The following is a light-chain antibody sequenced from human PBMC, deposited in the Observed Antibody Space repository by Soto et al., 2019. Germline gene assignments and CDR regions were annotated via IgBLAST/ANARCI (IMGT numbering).Light chain of an antibody. J-gene: IGLJ2*01. CDR1: SSNIGSNT. V-gene: IGLV1-44*01. Sequence: QSVLTQPPSASGTPGQRVTISCSGSSSNIGSNTVNWYQQLPGTAPKLLIYSNNQRPSGVPDRFSGSKSGTSASLAISGLKSEDKADYYCAAWDDSLNVVVFGGGTKLTVL. CDR2: SNN. CDR3: AAWDDSLNVVV.